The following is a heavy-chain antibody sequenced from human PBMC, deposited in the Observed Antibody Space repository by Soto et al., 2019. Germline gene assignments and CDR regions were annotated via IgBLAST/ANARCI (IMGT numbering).Heavy chain of an antibody. V-gene: IGHV4-4*07. CDR2: IYATGTT. J-gene: IGHJ5*02. Sequence: SETLSLTCTVSGASISCFYWSWIRKSAGKGLEWIGRIYATGTTDYNPSLKSRVMMSVDTSKKQFSLKLRSVTAADTAVYYCVRDGTKTLRDWFDPWGQGTLVTVSS. CDR1: GASISCFY. D-gene: IGHD1-1*01. CDR3: VRDGTKTLRDWFDP.